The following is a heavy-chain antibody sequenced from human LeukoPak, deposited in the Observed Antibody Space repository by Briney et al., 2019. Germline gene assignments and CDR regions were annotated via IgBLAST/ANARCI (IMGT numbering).Heavy chain of an antibody. CDR3: AKGGGCSGGSCYGYMDV. D-gene: IGHD2-15*01. Sequence: GGSLRLSCAASGFTFDDYAMHWVRQAPGKGLEWVSGISGSGDSTYYADSVKGRFTISRDNSKNTLYLQMNSLRAEDTAVYYCAKGGGCSGGSCYGYMDVWGKGTTVTVSS. J-gene: IGHJ6*03. CDR1: GFTFDDYA. CDR2: ISGSGDST. V-gene: IGHV3-23*01.